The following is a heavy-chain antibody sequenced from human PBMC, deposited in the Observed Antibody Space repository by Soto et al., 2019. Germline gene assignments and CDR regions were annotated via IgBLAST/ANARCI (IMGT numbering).Heavy chain of an antibody. CDR1: GYTFTSYG. CDR3: AREIRPVGRYYYGMDV. V-gene: IGHV1-18*01. D-gene: IGHD3-10*01. CDR2: ISVYNGNT. Sequence: QVQLVQSGAEVKKPGASVNVSCKASGYTFTSYGISWVRQAPGQGLEWMGWISVYNGNTKYAQKLQGRVTMTTDTSTSTAYMELRSLRSDDTAVYYCAREIRPVGRYYYGMDVWGQGTTVTVSS. J-gene: IGHJ6*02.